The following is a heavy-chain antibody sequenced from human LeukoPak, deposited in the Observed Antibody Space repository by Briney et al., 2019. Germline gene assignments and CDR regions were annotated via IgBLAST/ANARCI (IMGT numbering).Heavy chain of an antibody. V-gene: IGHV4-59*12. CDR2: IYYSGST. CDR1: GGSISSYY. CDR3: ARWGSPPYSSGWYGAFDI. D-gene: IGHD6-19*01. Sequence: PSETLSLTCTVSGGSISSYYWSWIRQPPGKGLEWIGYIYYSGSTNYNPSLKSRVTISVDTSKNQFSLKLSSVTAADTAVYYCARWGSPPYSSGWYGAFDIWGQGTMVTVSS. J-gene: IGHJ3*02.